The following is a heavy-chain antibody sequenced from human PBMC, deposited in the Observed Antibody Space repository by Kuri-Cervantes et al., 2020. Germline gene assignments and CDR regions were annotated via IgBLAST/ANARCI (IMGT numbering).Heavy chain of an antibody. V-gene: IGHV3-66*01. J-gene: IGHJ4*02. CDR3: ARDEVWSDTAMVK. Sequence: GGSLRLSCAASGFTFSSYWMSWVRQAPGKGLEWVSVIYSGGSTYYADSVKGRFTISRDNSKNTLYLQMSSLRAEDTAVYYCARDEVWSDTAMVKWGQGTLVTVSS. D-gene: IGHD5-18*01. CDR2: IYSGGST. CDR1: GFTFSSYW.